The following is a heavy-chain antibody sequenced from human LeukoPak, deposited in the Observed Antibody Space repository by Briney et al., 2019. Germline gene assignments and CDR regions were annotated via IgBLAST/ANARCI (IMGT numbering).Heavy chain of an antibody. CDR2: INPNSGGT. J-gene: IGHJ5*02. Sequence: ASVKVSCKASGYTFTHYGITWVRQAPGQGLEWMGWINPNSGGTNYAQKFQGRVTMTRDTSIHTAYMELSRLRSDDTAVYYCAREEYGFDPWGQGTLVTVSS. CDR3: AREEYGFDP. D-gene: IGHD2-2*01. V-gene: IGHV1-2*02. CDR1: GYTFTHYG.